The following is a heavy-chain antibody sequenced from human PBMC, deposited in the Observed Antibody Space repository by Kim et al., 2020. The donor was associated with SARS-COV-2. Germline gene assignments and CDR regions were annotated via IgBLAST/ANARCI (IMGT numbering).Heavy chain of an antibody. Sequence: GGSLRLSCAASGFTFSSYGMHWVRQAPGKGLEWVAVIWYDGSNKYYADSVKGRFTISRDNSKNTLYLQMNSLRAEDTAVYYCAREAVVITESGEDYFDYWGQGTLVTVSS. CDR2: IWYDGSNK. V-gene: IGHV3-33*08. CDR3: AREAVVITESGEDYFDY. D-gene: IGHD3-22*01. J-gene: IGHJ4*02. CDR1: GFTFSSYG.